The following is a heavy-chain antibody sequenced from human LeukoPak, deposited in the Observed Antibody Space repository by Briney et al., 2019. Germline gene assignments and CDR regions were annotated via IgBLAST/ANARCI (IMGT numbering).Heavy chain of an antibody. CDR3: ARTRLGTSTSFYFDL. Sequence: GGSLRLSCAASEFIFSNYDMHWVRQAPGKGLEWVALIRYDGRSEYYSGYMQGRFTVSRDNSKNNLYLNMNSLRPEGTAVYYCARTRLGTSTSFYFDLWGQGTLVTVSS. J-gene: IGHJ4*02. D-gene: IGHD1-26*01. V-gene: IGHV3-30*02. CDR2: IRYDGRSE. CDR1: EFIFSNYD.